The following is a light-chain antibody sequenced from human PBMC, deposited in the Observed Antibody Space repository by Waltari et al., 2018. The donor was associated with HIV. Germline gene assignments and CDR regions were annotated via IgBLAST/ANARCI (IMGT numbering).Light chain of an antibody. V-gene: IGLV1-47*01. CDR3: AAWDNSLGAWL. Sequence: QSVLTQPPSASGTPGPTVPISCSGSTPNIGSNYVYWFQQFPGTAPRLLIYKNNQRPSGVPDRFSGSKSGTSASLAISWLRSEDEADYYCAAWDNSLGAWLFGGGAKLTVL. J-gene: IGLJ3*02. CDR2: KNN. CDR1: TPNIGSNY.